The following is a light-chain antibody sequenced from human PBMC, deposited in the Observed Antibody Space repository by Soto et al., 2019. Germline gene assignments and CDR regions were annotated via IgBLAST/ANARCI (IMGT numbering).Light chain of an antibody. CDR3: QQYGSSPLVT. Sequence: EIVLTQSPGTLSLSPGERATLSCRASQSVSSSYLAWYQQKPGQAPRLLMYGASSRATGIPDRFSGSGSGTDFTLTISRLEPEDFAVYYCQQYGSSPLVTFGQGTRPEIK. CDR1: QSVSSSY. J-gene: IGKJ5*01. V-gene: IGKV3-20*01. CDR2: GAS.